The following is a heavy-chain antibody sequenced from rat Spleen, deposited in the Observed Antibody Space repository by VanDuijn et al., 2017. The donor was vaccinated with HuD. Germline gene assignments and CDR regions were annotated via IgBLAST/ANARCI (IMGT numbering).Heavy chain of an antibody. D-gene: IGHD1-1*01. J-gene: IGHJ2*01. CDR1: GLSLTSNGV. V-gene: IGHV3-3*01. CDR2: INGAGST. CDR3: ARVRSYYRDYFDY. Sequence: VQLKESGPGLVQPSQTLSLTCTVSGLSLTSNGVSWIRQPPGNKLEWMGFINGAGSTDYNPSLKGRISITRDTSKNQFFLQVNSVTTEDTATYYCARVRSYYRDYFDYWGQGVMVTVSS.